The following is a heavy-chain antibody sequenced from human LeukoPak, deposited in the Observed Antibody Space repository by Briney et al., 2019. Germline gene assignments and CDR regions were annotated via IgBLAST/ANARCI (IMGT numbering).Heavy chain of an antibody. D-gene: IGHD1-1*01. J-gene: IGHJ3*02. CDR3: AKDSNWRDAFDI. CDR2: ISGSGGST. CDR1: GFTFSSYG. V-gene: IGHV3-23*01. Sequence: GGSLRLSCATSGFTFSSYGLHWVRQAPGKGLEWVSAISGSGGSTYYADSVKGRFTISRDNSKNTLYLQMNSLRAEDTAVYYCAKDSNWRDAFDIWGQGTMVTVSS.